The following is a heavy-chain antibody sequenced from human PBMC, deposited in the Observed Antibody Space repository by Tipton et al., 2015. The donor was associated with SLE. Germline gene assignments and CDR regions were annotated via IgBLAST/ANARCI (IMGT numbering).Heavy chain of an antibody. Sequence: SLRLSCAASGFTFSSYGMHWVRQAPGKGLEWVAVIWYDGSNKYYADSVKGRFTISRDNSKNTLYLQMNSLRAEDTAVYYCAKSAVESPDAFDIWGQGTMVTVSS. V-gene: IGHV3-33*06. CDR3: AKSAVESPDAFDI. CDR2: IWYDGSNK. CDR1: GFTFSSYG. D-gene: IGHD6-19*01. J-gene: IGHJ3*02.